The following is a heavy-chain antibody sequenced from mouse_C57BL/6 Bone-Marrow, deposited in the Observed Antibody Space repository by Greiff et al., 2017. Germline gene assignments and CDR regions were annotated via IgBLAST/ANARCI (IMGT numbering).Heavy chain of an antibody. Sequence: QVQLQQPGAELVKPGASVKLSCKSSGYTFTSYWMHWVKLRPGRGLEWIGRIDPNCGGTKYNEKFKSKATLTVDKPSSTAYMQLSSLRSEDSAVYNGAKKRAQDTSGIAYWGQGTLVTVSA. CDR2: IDPNCGGT. CDR3: AKKRAQDTSGIAY. J-gene: IGHJ3*01. CDR1: GYTFTSYW. D-gene: IGHD3-2*02. V-gene: IGHV1-72*01.